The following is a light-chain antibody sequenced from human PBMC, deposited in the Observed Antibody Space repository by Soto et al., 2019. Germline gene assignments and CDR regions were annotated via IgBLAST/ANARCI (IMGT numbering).Light chain of an antibody. CDR1: SSNIGGNS. CDR3: VAWDDSLNGWV. CDR2: TNN. J-gene: IGLJ3*02. V-gene: IGLV1-44*01. Sequence: QLVLSQPPSASGTPGQRVTLSCSGSSSNIGGNSVNWYQQFPGTAPKLLIYTNNQRPSGVPDRFSGSKSGTSASLAISGLQSDDEADYYCVAWDDSLNGWVFGGGTKLTVL.